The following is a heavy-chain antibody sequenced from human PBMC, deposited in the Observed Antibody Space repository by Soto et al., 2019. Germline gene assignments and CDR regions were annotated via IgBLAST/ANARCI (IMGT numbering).Heavy chain of an antibody. J-gene: IGHJ6*02. CDR1: GFSLTSGVVG. Sequence: QITLKESGPTLVKPTQTLTLTCTFSGFSLTSGVVGVGWIRQPSGEALEWLALIYWNDEQYYNPSLRNRLTITRDTSKNQVVLTMTNMDPVYTATYFCAHRLPGPSGYDVWGQGTTVTVSS. D-gene: IGHD6-13*01. CDR3: AHRLPGPSGYDV. CDR2: IYWNDEQ. V-gene: IGHV2-5*01.